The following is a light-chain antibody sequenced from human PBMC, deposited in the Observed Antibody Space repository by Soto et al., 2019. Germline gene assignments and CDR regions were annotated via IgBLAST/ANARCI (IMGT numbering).Light chain of an antibody. CDR2: GAS. V-gene: IGKV3-15*01. J-gene: IGKJ3*01. Sequence: EIVMTQSPATLSVSPGERATLSCRASQSVGKNLAWYQQRPGQAPRLLIHGASARPSGVQARFSGSGSGTDFTLTIISLQSGGFAVYYCQQYPDSPITFGPGTTVDLK. CDR3: QQYPDSPIT. CDR1: QSVGKN.